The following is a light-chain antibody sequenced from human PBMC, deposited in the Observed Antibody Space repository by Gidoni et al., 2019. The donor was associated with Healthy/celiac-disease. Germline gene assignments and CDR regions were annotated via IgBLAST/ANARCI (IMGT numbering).Light chain of an antibody. J-gene: IGKJ2*01. Sequence: EIVMTQSPATLSVPPGERATLSCRASQSVSSNLAGYQQKPGQAPRLLIYGASTRATGIPARFSGSGSGTEFTLTISSLQSEDFAVYYCQQYNNWPGYTFGQXTKLEIK. V-gene: IGKV3-15*01. CDR2: GAS. CDR3: QQYNNWPGYT. CDR1: QSVSSN.